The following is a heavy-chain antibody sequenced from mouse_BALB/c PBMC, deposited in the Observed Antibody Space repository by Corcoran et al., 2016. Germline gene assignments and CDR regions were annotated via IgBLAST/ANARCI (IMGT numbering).Heavy chain of an antibody. CDR2: ISYDGNN. CDR1: GYSITSGFY. Sequence: DVQLQESGPGLVKPSQSLSLTCSVAGYSITSGFYWNWIRQFPGNKLEWMGYISYDGNNNYTPSLKNRISITRDTSTNQFFLKLNSVTTEDTATYYCAREVYYGTSYCFAYWGQGTLVTVSA. J-gene: IGHJ3*01. D-gene: IGHD1-1*01. V-gene: IGHV3-6*02. CDR3: AREVYYGTSYCFAY.